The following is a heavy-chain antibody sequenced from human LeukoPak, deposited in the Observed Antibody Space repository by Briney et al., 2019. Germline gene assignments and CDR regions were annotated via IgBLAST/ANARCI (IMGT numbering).Heavy chain of an antibody. V-gene: IGHV3-21*01. CDR1: GFTFSSYS. CDR3: ARDLYNDSSGYYLSYYYYYGMDV. Sequence: GGSLRLSCAASGFTFSSYSMNWVRQAPGKGLEWVSSISSSSSYIYYADSVKGRFTISRDNAKNSLYLQMNSLRAEDTAVYYCARDLYNDSSGYYLSYYYYYGMDVWGQGTTVTVSS. CDR2: ISSSSSYI. J-gene: IGHJ6*02. D-gene: IGHD3-22*01.